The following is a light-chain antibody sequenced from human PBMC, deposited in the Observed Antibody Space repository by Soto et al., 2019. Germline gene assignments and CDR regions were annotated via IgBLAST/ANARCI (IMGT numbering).Light chain of an antibody. CDR2: TSS. CDR3: RQIYITPYT. J-gene: IGKJ2*01. V-gene: IGKV1-39*01. CDR1: QNINRY. Sequence: DIQMTQSPSSLSVSVGDRVTITCRASQNINRYLNWYQQKPGKAPKLLIYTSSNLQSGVPSRFSGSGSGTDFTLTISSLQPEDFATYYCRQIYITPYTFGQGTKLESK.